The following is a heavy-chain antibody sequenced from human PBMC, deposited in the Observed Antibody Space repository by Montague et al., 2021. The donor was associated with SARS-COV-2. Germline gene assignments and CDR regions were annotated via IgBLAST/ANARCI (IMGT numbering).Heavy chain of an antibody. CDR3: ARDRGDIYGGNSAWFDP. J-gene: IGHJ5*02. Sequence: SETLSLTCTVSGASISTGSDYWTWIRQPPGRGLEWIGNFYYSGGSSYTPSLTSRVTISADTSKNLFSLTLKSVTASDTAVYYCARDRGDIYGGNSAWFDPWGQGTLVTVSS. CDR1: GASISTGSDY. CDR2: FYYSGGS. D-gene: IGHD4-23*01. V-gene: IGHV4-61*03.